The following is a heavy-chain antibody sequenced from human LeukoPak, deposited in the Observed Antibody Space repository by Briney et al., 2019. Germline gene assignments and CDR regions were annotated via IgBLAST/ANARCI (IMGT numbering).Heavy chain of an antibody. V-gene: IGHV3-23*01. J-gene: IGHJ5*02. CDR1: GFTFSSYA. CDR3: AKDPYCSSTSCFSYNWFDP. D-gene: IGHD2-2*01. Sequence: PGGSLRLSCAASGFTFSSYAMSWVRQAPGKGLEWVSAISGSGGSTYYADSVKGRFTISRDNSKNTLYLQMHSLRAEDTAVYYCAKDPYCSSTSCFSYNWFDPWGQGTLVTVSS. CDR2: ISGSGGST.